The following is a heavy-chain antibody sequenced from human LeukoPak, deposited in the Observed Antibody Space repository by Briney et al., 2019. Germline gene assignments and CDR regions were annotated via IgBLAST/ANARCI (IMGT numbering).Heavy chain of an antibody. D-gene: IGHD6-19*01. CDR2: ISSSSRYI. CDR1: EFTFSSYT. V-gene: IGHV3-21*01. Sequence: PGGSLRLSCAASEFTFSSYTISWVRQAPGKGLEWVSSISSSSRYIYYADSVKGRFTTSRDNAKNSLYLQMNSLRAEDTAVYYCARGRGQWLVDYWGQGTLVTVSS. CDR3: ARGRGQWLVDY. J-gene: IGHJ4*02.